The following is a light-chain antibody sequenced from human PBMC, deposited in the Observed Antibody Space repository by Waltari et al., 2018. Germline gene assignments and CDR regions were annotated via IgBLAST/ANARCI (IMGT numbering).Light chain of an antibody. CDR1: QRVSRT. J-gene: IGKJ1*01. V-gene: IGKV3-20*01. Sequence: EIVLTQSPGTLSLPPGERATLSCRASQRVSRTLAWYQQKPGQPPRLLIYDASTRATGIPDRFSGSGSGTDFSLTISRLEPEDFAVYYCQKYGTLPATFGQGTKVEIK. CDR2: DAS. CDR3: QKYGTLPAT.